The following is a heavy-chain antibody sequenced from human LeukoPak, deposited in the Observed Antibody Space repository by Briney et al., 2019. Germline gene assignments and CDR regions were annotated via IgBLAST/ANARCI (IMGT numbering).Heavy chain of an antibody. D-gene: IGHD2/OR15-2a*01. V-gene: IGHV1-18*01. CDR3: TRDHALWSNCFDY. Sequence: ASVKVSCKASGYSFTDYGITWVRQAPGQGLEWMGWISGRNGNTNYSQRLQGRVTMTTDTSTSTAYMELRSLASDDTAVYYCTRDHALWSNCFDYWGQGTLVTVSS. CDR2: ISGRNGNT. CDR1: GYSFTDYG. J-gene: IGHJ4*02.